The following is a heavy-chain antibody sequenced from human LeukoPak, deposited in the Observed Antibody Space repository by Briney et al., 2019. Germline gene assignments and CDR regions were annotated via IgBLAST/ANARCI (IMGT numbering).Heavy chain of an antibody. CDR1: RFTFSSYS. J-gene: IGHJ6*03. CDR2: ISSSSSYI. D-gene: IGHD5-12*01. V-gene: IGHV3-21*01. Sequence: PGGSLRLSCAASRFTFSSYSMNWVRQAPGKGLEWVSSISSSSSYIYYADSVKGRFTISRDNAKNSLYLQMNSLRAEDTAVYYCASDSGYVYAGYYYYYMDVWGEGTTVTISS. CDR3: ASDSGYVYAGYYYYYMDV.